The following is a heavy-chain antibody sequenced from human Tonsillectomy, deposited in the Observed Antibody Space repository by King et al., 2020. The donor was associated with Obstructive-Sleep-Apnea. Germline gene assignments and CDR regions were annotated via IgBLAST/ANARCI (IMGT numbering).Heavy chain of an antibody. V-gene: IGHV1-18*01. Sequence: QLVQSGAEVKKPGASVKVSCKASGYTFTSYGISWVRQAPGQGLEWMGWISAYNGNTNYAQKLQGRVTMTTDTSTSTAYMELRSLGSDDTAVYYCARDIVVVTAINYYYYGMDVWGQGTTVTVSS. J-gene: IGHJ6*02. CDR3: ARDIVVVTAINYYYYGMDV. CDR2: ISAYNGNT. D-gene: IGHD2-21*02. CDR1: GYTFTSYG.